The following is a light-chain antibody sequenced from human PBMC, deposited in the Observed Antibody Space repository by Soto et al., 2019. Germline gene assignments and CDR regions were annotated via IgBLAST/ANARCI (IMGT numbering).Light chain of an antibody. CDR1: QSVSSN. CDR2: GAS. J-gene: IGKJ1*01. V-gene: IGKV3-15*01. CDR3: QQYSSSSWT. Sequence: EIVMTHSPATLSVYPWEIATLSCRASQSVSSNLAWYQQKPGQAPRLLIYGASTRATGIPARFSGSGSGTEFTLTISSLQSEDFALYYCQQYSSSSWTFGQGTKVDIK.